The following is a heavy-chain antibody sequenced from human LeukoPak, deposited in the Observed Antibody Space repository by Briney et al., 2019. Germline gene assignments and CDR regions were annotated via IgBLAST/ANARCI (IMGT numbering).Heavy chain of an antibody. CDR3: ARETYCSGGSCYLGGWYYYYYMDV. CDR2: IYYSGST. D-gene: IGHD2-15*01. J-gene: IGHJ6*03. CDR1: GGSISSSSYY. Sequence: PSETLSLTCTVSGGSISSSSYYWGWIRQPPGKGLEWIGSIYYSGSTYYNPSLKSRVTISVDTSKNQFSLKLSSVTAADTAVYFCARETYCSGGSCYLGGWYYYYYMDVWGKGTTVTVSS. V-gene: IGHV4-39*07.